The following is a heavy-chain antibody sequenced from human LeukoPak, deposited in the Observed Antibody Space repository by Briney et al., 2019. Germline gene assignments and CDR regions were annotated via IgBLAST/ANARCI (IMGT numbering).Heavy chain of an antibody. D-gene: IGHD3-10*01. CDR3: ARDKPSTVILWSGMDV. Sequence: PGGSLRLSCAASGFSFSTYSMNWVRQAPGKGLEWVSSISSSSSYMYYGDSMKGRFTISRDNAKNSLYLQMNSLRVEDTAVYYCARDKPSTVILWSGMDVWGKGTTVTVSS. CDR2: ISSSSSYM. CDR1: GFSFSTYS. V-gene: IGHV3-21*01. J-gene: IGHJ6*04.